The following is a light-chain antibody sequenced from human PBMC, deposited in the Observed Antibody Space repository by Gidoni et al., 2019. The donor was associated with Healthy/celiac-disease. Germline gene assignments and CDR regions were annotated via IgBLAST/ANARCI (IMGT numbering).Light chain of an antibody. J-gene: IGKJ4*01. CDR3: QQYDNLPS. CDR1: QDISNY. V-gene: IGKV1-33*01. Sequence: DIQMTQSPSSLSASVGDRVTITCQASQDISNYLKWYQQKPGKAPKLLIYDASKLETGAPSRFSGSGSGTDFTFTISSLQPEDIATYYCQQYDNLPSFGGXTKVEIK. CDR2: DAS.